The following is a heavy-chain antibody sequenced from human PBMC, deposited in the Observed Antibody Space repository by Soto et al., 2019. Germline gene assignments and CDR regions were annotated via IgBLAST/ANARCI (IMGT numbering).Heavy chain of an antibody. CDR1: GFTFSDHY. Sequence: GGSLRLSCAASGFTFSDHYMDWVRQAPGKGLEWVSVIYSGGSTYYADSVKGRFTISRDNSKNTLYLQMNSLRAEDTAVYYCARDRLPTGMDVWGQGTTVTVSS. D-gene: IGHD6-25*01. J-gene: IGHJ6*02. V-gene: IGHV3-66*01. CDR2: IYSGGST. CDR3: ARDRLPTGMDV.